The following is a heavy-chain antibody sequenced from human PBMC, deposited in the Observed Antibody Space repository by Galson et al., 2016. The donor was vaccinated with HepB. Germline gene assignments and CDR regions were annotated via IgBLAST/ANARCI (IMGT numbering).Heavy chain of an antibody. V-gene: IGHV3-33*01. CDR2: IWREGIRT. CDR1: RFHFSMYA. D-gene: IGHD6-19*01. Sequence: SLRLSCAASRFHFSMYAMHWVRQAPGKGLEWVAMIWREGIRTFYADSVKGRFTISRDNAKNSLFLQMNSLRAEGTAFYYCARGGATPGQWLDNWFDPWGQGTLVSVSS. J-gene: IGHJ5*02. CDR3: ARGGATPGQWLDNWFDP.